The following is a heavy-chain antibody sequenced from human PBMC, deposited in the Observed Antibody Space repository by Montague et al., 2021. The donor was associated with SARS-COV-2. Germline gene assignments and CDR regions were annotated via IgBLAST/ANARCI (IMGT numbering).Heavy chain of an antibody. D-gene: IGHD3-10*01. CDR2: IYYSGST. CDR3: AGKSITMVQGVTMGAFDI. V-gene: IGHV4-39*07. J-gene: IGHJ3*02. Sequence: SETLSLTCTVSGGSISSSSYYWGWIRQPPGKGLEWIGSIYYSGSTYYNPSLKSRVTISVDTSKNQFSLKLSSVTAADTAVYYCAGKSITMVQGVTMGAFDIWGQGTMVTVSS. CDR1: GGSISSSSYY.